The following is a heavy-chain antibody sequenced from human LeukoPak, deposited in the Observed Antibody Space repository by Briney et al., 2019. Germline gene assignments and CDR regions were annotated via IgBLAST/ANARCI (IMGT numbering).Heavy chain of an antibody. Sequence: QPGGCLRLSSAASRFTSSSILMSWVRQAPRKGLGWVAFIRYDGSNKYSADSVKGRFTISRENSKNTLYLQMNSLRGEDTAVYYCAKDRGIAAAGLFDYWGQGTLVTVSS. CDR1: RFTSSSIL. V-gene: IGHV3-30*02. CDR3: AKDRGIAAAGLFDY. CDR2: IRYDGSNK. J-gene: IGHJ4*02. D-gene: IGHD6-13*01.